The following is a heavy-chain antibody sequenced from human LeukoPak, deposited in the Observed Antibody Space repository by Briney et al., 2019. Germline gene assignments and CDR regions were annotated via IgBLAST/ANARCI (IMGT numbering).Heavy chain of an antibody. CDR2: IYYSEST. V-gene: IGHV4-39*07. Sequence: SETLSLTCTVSGGSISSSSYYWGWIRQPPGKGLEWIGTIYYSESTYYNPSLQSRVTISVDTSKNQFSLKLSSVTAADTAVYYCARDEADDSSGQRDSWGQGTLVTVSS. CDR1: GGSISSSSYY. CDR3: ARDEADDSSGQRDS. D-gene: IGHD3-22*01. J-gene: IGHJ4*02.